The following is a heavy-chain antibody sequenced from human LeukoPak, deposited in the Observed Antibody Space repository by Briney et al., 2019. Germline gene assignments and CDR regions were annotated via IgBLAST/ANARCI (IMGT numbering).Heavy chain of an antibody. CDR3: ASHIVATTDY. D-gene: IGHD5-12*01. CDR2: ISYDGSNK. CDR1: GFTFSSYA. Sequence: GGSLRLSCAASGFTFSSYAMHWVRQAPGKGLEWVAVISYDGSNKYYADSVEGRFTISRDNSKNTLYLQMNSLRAEDTAVYYCASHIVATTDYWGQGTLVTVSS. V-gene: IGHV3-30-3*01. J-gene: IGHJ4*02.